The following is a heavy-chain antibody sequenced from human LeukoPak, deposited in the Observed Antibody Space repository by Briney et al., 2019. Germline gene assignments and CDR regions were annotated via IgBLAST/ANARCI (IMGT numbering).Heavy chain of an antibody. CDR1: GGTFSSYA. Sequence: SVKVSCKASGGTFSSYAISWVRQAPGQGLEWMGGIIPIFGTANYAQKFQGRVTITADESTSTACMELSSLRSEDTAVYYCARGGGVVVPADYYYYYGMDVWGQGTTVTVSS. CDR2: IIPIFGTA. D-gene: IGHD2-2*01. CDR3: ARGGGVVVPADYYYYYGMDV. J-gene: IGHJ6*02. V-gene: IGHV1-69*13.